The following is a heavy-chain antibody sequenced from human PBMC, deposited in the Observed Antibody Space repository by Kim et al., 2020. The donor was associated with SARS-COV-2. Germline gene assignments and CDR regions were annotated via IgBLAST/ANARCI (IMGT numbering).Heavy chain of an antibody. V-gene: IGHV3-74*01. CDR1: GFTFSSYW. Sequence: GGSLRLSCAASGFTFSSYWMHWVRQAPGKGLVWVSRINSDGSSTSYADSVKGRFTISRDNAKNTLYLQMNSLRAEDTAVYYCAVLRGSGYYGMDVWGQGTTVTVSS. J-gene: IGHJ6*02. D-gene: IGHD3-10*01. CDR3: AVLRGSGYYGMDV. CDR2: INSDGSST.